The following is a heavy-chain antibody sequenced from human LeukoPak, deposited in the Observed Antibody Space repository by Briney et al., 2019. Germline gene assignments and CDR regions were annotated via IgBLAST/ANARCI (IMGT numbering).Heavy chain of an antibody. Sequence: SETLSLTCTVSGGSISSHYWSWIRQPPGKGLEWIGYIYYSGSTNYNPSLKSRVTISVDTSKNQFSLKLSSVTAADTAVYYCAREGYSYGYWFDPWGQGTLVTVSS. V-gene: IGHV4-59*11. CDR1: GGSISSHY. J-gene: IGHJ5*02. D-gene: IGHD5-18*01. CDR2: IYYSGST. CDR3: AREGYSYGYWFDP.